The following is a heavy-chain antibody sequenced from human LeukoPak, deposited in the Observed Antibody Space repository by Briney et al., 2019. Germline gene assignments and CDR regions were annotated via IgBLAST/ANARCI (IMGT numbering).Heavy chain of an antibody. Sequence: LTGGSLRLSCAASGFTFSRYEMNWVRQAPGKGLEWVSYISSSGSNIYYADSVKGRFTISRDNAKNSLYLQMNSLRAEDTAIYYCARGAATNLWPSDYWGQGTLVTVSS. CDR3: ARGAATNLWPSDY. V-gene: IGHV3-48*03. D-gene: IGHD3-10*01. CDR2: ISSSGSNI. J-gene: IGHJ4*02. CDR1: GFTFSRYE.